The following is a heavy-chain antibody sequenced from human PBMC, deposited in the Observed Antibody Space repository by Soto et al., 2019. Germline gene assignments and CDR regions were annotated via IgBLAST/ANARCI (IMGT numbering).Heavy chain of an antibody. CDR1: GFSLTTSGVG. Sequence: QITLNESGPTQVKPRQTLTLTCTFSGFSLTTSGVGVGWIRQSPGKAPEWLALIYWDDDKRYSPSLKSRLTITKDTSKNLVVLTMPDVDLADTATYYCAHRVLRTVFGLVTTTAIYFDFWGQGTPVAVSS. D-gene: IGHD3-3*01. V-gene: IGHV2-5*02. J-gene: IGHJ4*02. CDR3: AHRVLRTVFGLVTTTAIYFDF. CDR2: IYWDDDK.